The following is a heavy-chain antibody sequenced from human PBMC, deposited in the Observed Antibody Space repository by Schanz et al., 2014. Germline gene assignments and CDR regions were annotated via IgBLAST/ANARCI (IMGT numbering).Heavy chain of an antibody. D-gene: IGHD5-12*01. J-gene: IGHJ3*01. CDR3: ARDGGRDGYNLAFDV. CDR2: MYINSGST. V-gene: IGHV3-53*01. Sequence: EVQLVESGGGLIQPGGSLRLSCAVSGFTVNTNYMSWVRQAPGKGLEWISSMYINSGSTQYADSVKGRFIISRDSSKKKSFLQMNSRRADEKEVCFCARDGGRDGYNLAFDVWGQGTLVTVSS. CDR1: GFTVNTNY.